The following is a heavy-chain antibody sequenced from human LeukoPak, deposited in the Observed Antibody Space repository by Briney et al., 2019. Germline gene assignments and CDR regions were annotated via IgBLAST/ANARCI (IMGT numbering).Heavy chain of an antibody. Sequence: SETLSLTCTVSGGSISSYYWSWIRQPPGKGLEWIGYIYYSGSTNYNPSLKSRVTISVDTSKNQFSLKLSSVTAADTAVYYCARTDSGYDPIDYWGQGTLVTVSS. CDR2: IYYSGST. V-gene: IGHV4-59*01. CDR1: GGSISSYY. D-gene: IGHD5-12*01. J-gene: IGHJ4*02. CDR3: ARTDSGYDPIDY.